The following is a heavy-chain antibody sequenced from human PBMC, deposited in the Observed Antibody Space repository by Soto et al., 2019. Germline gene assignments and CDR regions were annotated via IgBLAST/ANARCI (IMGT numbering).Heavy chain of an antibody. CDR1: GGSFSGYY. Sequence: SETLSLTCAVYGGSFSGYYWSWTRQPPGKGLEWIASVYYGGSTYYNPSLKSRLALSIHTLKNQFSLKLSSVTAADTAVYYRARLGSSGFAEYWGQGTLVTVSS. CDR2: VYYGGST. V-gene: IGHV4-34*01. D-gene: IGHD3-22*01. CDR3: ARLGSSGFAEY. J-gene: IGHJ4*02.